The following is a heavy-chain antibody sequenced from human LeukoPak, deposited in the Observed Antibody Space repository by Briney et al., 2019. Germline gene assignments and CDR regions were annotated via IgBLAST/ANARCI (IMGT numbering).Heavy chain of an antibody. D-gene: IGHD6-6*01. Sequence: SETLSLTCTVSGGSISTPSYFWGWIRQPPGKGLEWIGSIYYSGSTYYNPSLKSRVTISVDTSKNQFSLKLSSVTAADTAVYYYARHDYSTSGNHYFDYWGQGTLVTVSS. CDR3: ARHDYSTSGNHYFDY. J-gene: IGHJ4*02. CDR2: IYYSGST. CDR1: GGSISTPSYF. V-gene: IGHV4-39*01.